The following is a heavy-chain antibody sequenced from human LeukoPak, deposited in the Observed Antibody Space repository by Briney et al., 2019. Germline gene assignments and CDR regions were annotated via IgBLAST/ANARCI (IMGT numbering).Heavy chain of an antibody. CDR1: GFTFSSYG. V-gene: IGHV3-30*02. D-gene: IGHD3-16*02. Sequence: GGSLRLSCAASGFTFSSYGMHWVRQAPGKGLEWVAFIGNDENNKKFGDSLKGRLTISRDNSKSTVYLQMNSLRVEDTAVYYCAKDNYRYVDYWGQGTLVIVSS. J-gene: IGHJ4*02. CDR3: AKDNYRYVDY. CDR2: IGNDENNK.